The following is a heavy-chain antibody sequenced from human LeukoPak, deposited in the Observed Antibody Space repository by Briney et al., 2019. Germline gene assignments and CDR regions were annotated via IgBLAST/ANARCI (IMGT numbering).Heavy chain of an antibody. CDR2: IRYDGSNK. D-gene: IGHD6-13*01. CDR3: AKEKTGYSSSWYEFDY. Sequence: GGSLRLSCAASGFTFSSYGMHWVRQAPGKGLEWVAFIRYDGSNKYYADSVNGRFTISRDNSKNTLYLQMNSLRAEDTAVYYWAKEKTGYSSSWYEFDYWGQGTLVTVSS. V-gene: IGHV3-30*02. J-gene: IGHJ4*02. CDR1: GFTFSSYG.